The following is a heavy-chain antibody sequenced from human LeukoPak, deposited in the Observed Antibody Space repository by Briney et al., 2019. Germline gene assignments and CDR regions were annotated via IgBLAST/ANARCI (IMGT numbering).Heavy chain of an antibody. V-gene: IGHV3-74*01. D-gene: IGHD6-19*01. CDR2: IISDGSST. CDR3: AQDSSCFDY. CDR1: GFTFSSYW. J-gene: IGHJ4*02. Sequence: PGGSLRLSCAASGFTFSSYWMHWVRHAPGKGLVWVSRIISDGSSTSYADSVKGRFTISRGNAKNTLYRQMNSLRAEDTGVYYCAQDSSCFDYWGQRTLVTVSS.